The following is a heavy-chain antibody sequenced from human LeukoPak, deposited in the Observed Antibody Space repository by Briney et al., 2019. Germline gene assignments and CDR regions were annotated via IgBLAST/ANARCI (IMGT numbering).Heavy chain of an antibody. Sequence: PGGSLRLSCAASGFTFSSYSMSWVRQAPGKGLEWVAYISSSSSTLHYADPVKGRFTISRDNAKNSLYLQMNSLRDEDTAAYYCARDGRAFDLWGQGTMVTGSS. J-gene: IGHJ3*01. CDR3: ARDGRAFDL. CDR2: ISSSSSTL. V-gene: IGHV3-48*02. CDR1: GFTFSSYS.